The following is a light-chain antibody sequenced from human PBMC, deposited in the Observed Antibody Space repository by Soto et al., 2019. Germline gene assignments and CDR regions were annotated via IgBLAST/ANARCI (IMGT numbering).Light chain of an antibody. Sequence: DIQMTQSPSTLSASVGDRVTITCRASQSISSWLAWYQQKPGKAPKLLIYDASSLESGVPSRFSGSGSGTDFTLTISNVEAEDVAIYYCQQYHSAPITFGQGTRLEIK. CDR3: QQYHSAPIT. J-gene: IGKJ5*01. CDR1: QSISSW. CDR2: DAS. V-gene: IGKV1-5*01.